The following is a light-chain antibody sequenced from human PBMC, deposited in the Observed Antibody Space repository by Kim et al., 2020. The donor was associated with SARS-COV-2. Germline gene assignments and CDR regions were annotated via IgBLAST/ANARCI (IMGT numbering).Light chain of an antibody. CDR3: QVWDSNTGVI. CDR1: NIDSKN. Sequence: SYELTQPLSVSVALGQTARITCGGDNIDSKNVHWYQQKPGQAPVLVIYRDGNRPSVIPERFSGSNSGNTATLTISRAQAGDEADYYCQVWDSNTGVIFGGGTQLTVL. V-gene: IGLV3-9*01. J-gene: IGLJ2*01. CDR2: RDG.